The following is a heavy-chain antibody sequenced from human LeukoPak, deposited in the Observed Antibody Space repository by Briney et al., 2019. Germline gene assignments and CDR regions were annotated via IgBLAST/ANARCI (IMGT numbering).Heavy chain of an antibody. D-gene: IGHD6-19*01. J-gene: IGHJ4*02. CDR1: GGTFSSYA. V-gene: IGHV1-69*04. CDR3: ARSGGWEGDYFDY. Sequence: SVKVSCKASGGTFSSYAISWVRQAPGQGLEWVGRIIPIFGIANYAQKFQGRVTITADKSTSTAYMELSSLRSEDTAVYYCARSGGWEGDYFDYWGQGTLVTVSS. CDR2: IIPIFGIA.